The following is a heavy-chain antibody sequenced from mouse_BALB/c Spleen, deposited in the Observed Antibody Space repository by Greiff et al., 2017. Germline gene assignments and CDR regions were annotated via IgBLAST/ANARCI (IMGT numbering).Heavy chain of an antibody. V-gene: IGHV1-55*01. CDR3: ARGIHYYGYVAY. CDR1: GYNFTSYW. CDR2: IYPGSGST. D-gene: IGHD1-2*01. Sequence: VQLQQSGAELVKPGTSVKLSCKASGYNFTSYWINWVKLRPGQGLEWIGDIYPGSGSTNYNEKFKSKATLTVDTSSSTAYMQLSSLASEDSALYYCARGIHYYGYVAYWGQGTLVTVAA. J-gene: IGHJ3*01.